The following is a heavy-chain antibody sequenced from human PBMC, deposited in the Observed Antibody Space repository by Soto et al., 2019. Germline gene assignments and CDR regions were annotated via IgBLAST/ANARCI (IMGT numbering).Heavy chain of an antibody. D-gene: IGHD3-9*01. V-gene: IGHV3-49*03. Sequence: GGSLRLSCTASGFTFGDYTMSWFRQAPGTGLEWLGFIRRKAYGGTTEDAASVKGRFTISRDDSKNIAYLQMNSLKTEDTAVYYCSRVRPNYDIVTGYYIEPYYYSGMDVWGQGT. J-gene: IGHJ6*02. CDR1: GFTFGDYT. CDR3: SRVRPNYDIVTGYYIEPYYYSGMDV. CDR2: IRRKAYGGTT.